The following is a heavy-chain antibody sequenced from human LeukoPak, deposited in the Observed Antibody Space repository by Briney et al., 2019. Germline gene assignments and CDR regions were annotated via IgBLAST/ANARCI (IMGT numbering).Heavy chain of an antibody. CDR2: ISSSSSTI. CDR1: GLTISSYS. J-gene: IGHJ4*02. D-gene: IGHD3-10*01. Sequence: GGSLRLSCAASGLTISSYSMNWVRQAPGKGLQWVSYISSSSSTIYYADSVKGRFTISRDNAKNSLYLQMNSLRAEDTAVYYCARALWFGETFPAYWGQGTLVTVSA. V-gene: IGHV3-48*01. CDR3: ARALWFGETFPAY.